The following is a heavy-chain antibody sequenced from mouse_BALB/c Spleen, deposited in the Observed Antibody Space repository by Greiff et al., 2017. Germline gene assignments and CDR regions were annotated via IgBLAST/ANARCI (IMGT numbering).Heavy chain of an antibody. Sequence: QVQLKESGAELAKPGASVKMSCKASGYTFTSYWMHWVKQRPGQGLEWIGYINPSTGYTEYNQKFKDKATLTADKSSSTAYMQLSSLTSEDSAVYYCARRGYDRFYYAMDYWGQGTSVTVSS. D-gene: IGHD2-14*01. CDR1: GYTFTSYW. CDR3: ARRGYDRFYYAMDY. V-gene: IGHV1-7*01. J-gene: IGHJ4*01. CDR2: INPSTGYT.